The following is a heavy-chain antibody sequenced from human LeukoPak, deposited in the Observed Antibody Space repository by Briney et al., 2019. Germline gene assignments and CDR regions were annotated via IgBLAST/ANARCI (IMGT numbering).Heavy chain of an antibody. V-gene: IGHV3-21*01. D-gene: IGHD1-1*01. CDR1: GFLFNTFG. CDR3: ARGGDSNDIKQYYFDY. Sequence: GGSLRLSCAASGFLFNTFGMHWVRQAPGKGLEWVSSISSSSSYKFYADSLKGRFTISRDNARNLLYLQIYSLRDEDTAVYYCARGGDSNDIKQYYFDYWGQGTLVTVSS. J-gene: IGHJ4*02. CDR2: ISSSSSYK.